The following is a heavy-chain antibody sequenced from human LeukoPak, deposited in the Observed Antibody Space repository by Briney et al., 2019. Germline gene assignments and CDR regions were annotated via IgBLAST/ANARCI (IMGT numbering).Heavy chain of an antibody. CDR1: GFTFSTYA. J-gene: IGHJ4*02. V-gene: IGHV3-23*01. CDR3: AKALPRYYGSGSYYNFDY. CDR2: ISGGGVNT. Sequence: LPGGSLRLSCAGSGFTFSTYAMSWVRQAPGKGPQWVSAISGGGVNTYYAASVKGRFTISRDDSKNTMFLQMNSLRAEDTAVYYCAKALPRYYGSGSYYNFDYWGQGTLVTVSS. D-gene: IGHD3-10*01.